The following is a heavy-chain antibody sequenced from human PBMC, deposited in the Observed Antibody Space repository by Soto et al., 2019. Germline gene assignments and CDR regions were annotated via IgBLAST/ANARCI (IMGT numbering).Heavy chain of an antibody. D-gene: IGHD3-22*01. CDR2: INAGNGNT. J-gene: IGHJ4*02. CDR1: GYTFTSYA. CDR3: ARLFDSSGYYDDIDY. V-gene: IGHV1-3*01. Sequence: QVQLVQSGAEVKKPGASVKVSCKASGYTFTSYAMHWVRQAPGQRLEWMGWINAGNGNTKYSQKFQGRVTITRDTTASTAYMELSSLRSEETAVYYCARLFDSSGYYDDIDYWGQGSLVTVSS.